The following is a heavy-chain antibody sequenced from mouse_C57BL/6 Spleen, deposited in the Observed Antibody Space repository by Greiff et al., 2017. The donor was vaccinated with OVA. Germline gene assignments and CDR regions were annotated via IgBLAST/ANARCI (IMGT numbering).Heavy chain of an antibody. CDR3: SRSVLRYYFDY. D-gene: IGHD1-1*01. Sequence: QVQLQQPGAELVRPGTSVKLSCKASGYTFTSYWMHWVKQRPGQGLEWIGVIDPSDSYTNYNQKFKGKATLTVDTSSSTAYMQLNSLTSEDSAGYYGSRSVLRYYFDYWGQGTTLTVSS. V-gene: IGHV1-59*01. CDR1: GYTFTSYW. J-gene: IGHJ2*01. CDR2: IDPSDSYT.